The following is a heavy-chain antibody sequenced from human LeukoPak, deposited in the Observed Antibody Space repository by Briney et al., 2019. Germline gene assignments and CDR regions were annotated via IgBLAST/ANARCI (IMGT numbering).Heavy chain of an antibody. D-gene: IGHD2-15*01. CDR1: GFTFSTYS. CDR2: ISDTSRTI. J-gene: IGHJ4*02. Sequence: GGSLRLSCAASGFTFSTYSMNWVRQAPGKGLEWFSYISDTSRTIYYADSVKGRFTISRDYAENSLYLQMNSLKAEDTAVYFCARGYCSGGSCYFDYWGQGTLVTESS. V-gene: IGHV3-48*04. CDR3: ARGYCSGGSCYFDY.